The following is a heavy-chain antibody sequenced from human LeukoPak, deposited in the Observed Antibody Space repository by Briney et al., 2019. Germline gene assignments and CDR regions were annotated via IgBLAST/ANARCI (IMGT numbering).Heavy chain of an antibody. CDR3: ASDYGTRGYFDY. D-gene: IGHD4-17*01. J-gene: IGHJ4*02. CDR2: IIPIFGTA. CDR1: GGTISSYA. Sequence: ASMKVSCKASGGTISSYAISWVRQAPGQGLEWMGGIIPIFGTANYAQKFQGRVTITADKSTSTAYMELSSLRPEDTAVYYCASDYGTRGYFDYWGQGTLVTVSS. V-gene: IGHV1-69*06.